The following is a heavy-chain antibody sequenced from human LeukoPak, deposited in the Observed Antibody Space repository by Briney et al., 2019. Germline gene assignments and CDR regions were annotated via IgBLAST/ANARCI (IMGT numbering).Heavy chain of an antibody. CDR1: GGSISSYY. Sequence: SETLSLTCTVSGGSISSYYWSWIRQPAGKGLEWSERIYTSGSTNYNPSLKSRVTMSVDTSKNQFSLRLSSVTAADTAVYYCARGLNNRKSGRRFDVFEIWGQGTMVTVSS. J-gene: IGHJ3*02. V-gene: IGHV4-4*07. D-gene: IGHD1-14*01. CDR2: IYTSGST. CDR3: ARGLNNRKSGRRFDVFEI.